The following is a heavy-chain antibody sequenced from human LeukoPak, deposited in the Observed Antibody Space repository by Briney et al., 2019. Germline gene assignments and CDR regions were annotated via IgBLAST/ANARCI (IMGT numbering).Heavy chain of an antibody. V-gene: IGHV4-39*07. CDR1: GGSIRSTSYY. J-gene: IGHJ3*02. CDR2: IYYSGNT. Sequence: SETLSLTCAVSGGSIRSTSYYWGWIRQPPGKGLEWIGSIYYSGNTYYNPSLKSRVTISVDTSKNQFSLKLSSVTAADTAVYYCARDLYSSRTNDAFVIWGQGTMVTVSS. CDR3: ARDLYSSRTNDAFVI. D-gene: IGHD6-13*01.